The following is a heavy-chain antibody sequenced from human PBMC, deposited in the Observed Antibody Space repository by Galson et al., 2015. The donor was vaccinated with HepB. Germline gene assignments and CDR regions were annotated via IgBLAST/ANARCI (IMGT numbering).Heavy chain of an antibody. J-gene: IGHJ4*02. CDR2: ISYDGSFR. CDR1: GFSFSNYA. D-gene: IGHD2-15*01. V-gene: IGHV3-30*03. CDR3: AREGRVAITYFGY. Sequence: SLRLSCASSGFSFSNYAIHWVRQAPGKGLEWMAVISYDGSFRYYSDSVKGRFTVSRDPSRSILYLQMNSLRAEDTAVYYCAREGRVAITYFGYWGQGTLVTVSS.